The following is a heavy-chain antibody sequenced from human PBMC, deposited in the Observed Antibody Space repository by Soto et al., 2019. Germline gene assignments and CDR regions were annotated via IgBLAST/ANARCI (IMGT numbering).Heavy chain of an antibody. D-gene: IGHD6-6*01. CDR3: ARDGMAQLAQYYGMDV. V-gene: IGHV3-21*01. CDR2: ISSSSSYI. CDR1: GFTFSSYS. Sequence: EVQLVESGGGLVKPGGSLRLSCAASGFTFSSYSMNWVRQAPGKGLEWVSSISSSSSYIYYADSVKGRFTISRDNAKNSLYLQMNSLRAEDTAVYYCARDGMAQLAQYYGMDVWGQGTTVTVSS. J-gene: IGHJ6*02.